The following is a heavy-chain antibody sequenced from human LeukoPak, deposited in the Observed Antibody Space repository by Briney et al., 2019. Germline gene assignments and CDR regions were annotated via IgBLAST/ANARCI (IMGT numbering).Heavy chain of an antibody. V-gene: IGHV4-34*01. CDR3: ARPGVPAAHQGWFDP. CDR1: GGSFSGYY. CDR2: INHSGST. Sequence: SETLSLTCAVYGGSFSGYYWSWIRQPPGKGLEWIGEINHSGSTNYNPSLKSRVTKSVDTSKNQFSLKLSSVTAADTAVYYCARPGVPAAHQGWFDPWGQGTLVTVSS. D-gene: IGHD2-2*01. J-gene: IGHJ5*02.